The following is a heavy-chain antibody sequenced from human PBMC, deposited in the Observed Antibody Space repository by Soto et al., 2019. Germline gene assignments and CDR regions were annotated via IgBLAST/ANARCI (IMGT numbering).Heavy chain of an antibody. J-gene: IGHJ6*02. CDR2: IYHSGST. D-gene: IGHD1-1*01. CDR1: GGSISSSNW. Sequence: QVQLQESGPGLVKPSGTLSLTCAVSGGSISSSNWWSWVRQPPGKGLEWIGEIYHSGSTNYNPSLKSRVTISVEKSKNQFSLKLSSVTAADTAVYYCARDRKWIQLDYYYGMDVWGQGTTVTVSS. CDR3: ARDRKWIQLDYYYGMDV. V-gene: IGHV4-4*02.